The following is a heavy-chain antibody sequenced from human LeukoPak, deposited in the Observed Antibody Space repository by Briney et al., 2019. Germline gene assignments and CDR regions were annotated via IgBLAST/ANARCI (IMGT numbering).Heavy chain of an antibody. CDR3: ARGSKGVSLN. V-gene: IGHV4-34*01. J-gene: IGHJ4*02. CDR2: INHSGST. D-gene: IGHD4-23*01. CDR1: GVSFSGCY. Sequence: PSETLSLTCAVYGVSFSGCYWSWIRQPPGKGLEWIGEINHSGSTNYNPSLKSRVTISVDTSKNQFSLKLSSVTAADTAVYYCARGSKGVSLNWGQGTLVTVSS.